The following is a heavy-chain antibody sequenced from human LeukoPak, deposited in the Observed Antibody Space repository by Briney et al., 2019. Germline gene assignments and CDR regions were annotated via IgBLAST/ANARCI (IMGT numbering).Heavy chain of an antibody. CDR3: ARDRKLGVSAIDY. CDR1: GYTFTGYY. Sequence: GASVKVSCKASGYTFTGYYMHWVRQAPGQGLEWMGWINPNSGGTNYAQKFQGRVTMTRDTSISTAYMELSRLRSDDTAVYYCARDRKLGVSAIDYWGQGTLVTVSS. J-gene: IGHJ4*02. V-gene: IGHV1-2*02. CDR2: INPNSGGT. D-gene: IGHD2-8*01.